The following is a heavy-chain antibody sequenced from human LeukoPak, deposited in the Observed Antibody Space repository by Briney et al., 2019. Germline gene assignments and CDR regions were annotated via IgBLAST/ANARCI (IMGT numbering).Heavy chain of an antibody. V-gene: IGHV4-31*03. CDR2: IYYSGST. CDR3: ARGGGYSYGCGGNQYYFDY. CDR1: GGSISSGGYY. D-gene: IGHD5-18*01. J-gene: IGHJ4*02. Sequence: PSETLSLTCTVSGGSISSGGYYWSWIRQHPGKGLEWIGYIYYSGSTYYNPSLKSRVTISVDTSKNQFSLKLSSVTAADTAVYYCARGGGYSYGCGGNQYYFDYWGQGTLVTVSS.